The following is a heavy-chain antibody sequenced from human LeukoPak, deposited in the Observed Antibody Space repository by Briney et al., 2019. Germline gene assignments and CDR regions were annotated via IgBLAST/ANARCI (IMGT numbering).Heavy chain of an antibody. CDR1: GWSFSGYY. J-gene: IGHJ4*02. V-gene: IGHV4-34*01. Sequence: SETLSLTCAVYGWSFSGYYWSWIRQPPGKGLEWIGEINHSGSTNYNPSLKSRVTISVDTSKNQFSLKLSSVTAADTAVYYCAILAIYGDWGFDYWGQGTLVTVSS. CDR2: INHSGST. CDR3: AILAIYGDWGFDY. D-gene: IGHD4-17*01.